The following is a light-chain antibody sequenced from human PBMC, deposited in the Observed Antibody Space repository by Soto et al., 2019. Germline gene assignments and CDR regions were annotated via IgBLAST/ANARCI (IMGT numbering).Light chain of an antibody. J-gene: IGKJ5*01. V-gene: IGKV3-11*01. CDR1: RCNSSS. Sequence: LTPSPATLSLAEGDSATFSCSASRCNSSSLAWYQQKPDQAPTLLIYDASDRLTDIPARFSGCGSVTDFTLTISSLGPEDFAVYYCHQCSNWPITFGQGTRLESK. CDR3: HQCSNWPIT. CDR2: DAS.